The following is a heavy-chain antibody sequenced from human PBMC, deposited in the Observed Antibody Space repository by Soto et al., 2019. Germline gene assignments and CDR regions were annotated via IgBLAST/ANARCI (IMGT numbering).Heavy chain of an antibody. CDR2: IFHSGST. V-gene: IGHV4-30-2*01. CDR1: GGSISSYY. CDR3: ARGGGRPRHFDY. D-gene: IGHD3-16*01. Sequence: TLSLTCTVSGGSISSYYWSWIRQPPGKGLEWIGYIFHSGSTYYNPSLKSRVTISVDGSKNHFSLELSSVTAADTAVYYCARGGGRPRHFDYWGQGTLVTVSS. J-gene: IGHJ4*02.